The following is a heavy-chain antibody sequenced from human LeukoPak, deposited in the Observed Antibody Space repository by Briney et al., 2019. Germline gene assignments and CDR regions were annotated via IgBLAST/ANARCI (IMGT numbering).Heavy chain of an antibody. CDR1: GYTFTSYG. J-gene: IGHJ5*02. V-gene: IGHV1-2*02. CDR2: INPNSGGT. CDR3: ARERHVGSSWPRTPGFDP. Sequence: GASVKVSCKASGYTFTSYGISWVRQAPGQGLEWMGWINPNSGGTNYAQKFQGRVTMTRDTSISTAYMELSRLRSDDTAVYYCARERHVGSSWPRTPGFDPWGQGTLVTVSS. D-gene: IGHD6-13*01.